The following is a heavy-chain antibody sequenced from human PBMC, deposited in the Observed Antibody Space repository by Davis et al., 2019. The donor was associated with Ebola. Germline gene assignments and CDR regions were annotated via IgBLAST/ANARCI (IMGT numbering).Heavy chain of an antibody. CDR1: GGSVSSGGYY. Sequence: GSLRLSCTVSGGSVSSGGYYWNWIRQPPGKGLEWIGYIYYSGSTDYSPSFTGRVTISLDTSKSQFSLRLTSVTAADTAVYYCATQYSNGWFDPWGQGTLVTVSS. D-gene: IGHD2/OR15-2a*01. V-gene: IGHV4-61*08. CDR3: ATQYSNGWFDP. CDR2: IYYSGST. J-gene: IGHJ5*02.